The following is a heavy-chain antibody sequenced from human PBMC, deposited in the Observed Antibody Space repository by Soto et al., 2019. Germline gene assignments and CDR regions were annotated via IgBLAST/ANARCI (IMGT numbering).Heavy chain of an antibody. D-gene: IGHD2-2*01. CDR3: ARDGGYCSSTSCYASDYYYMDV. V-gene: IGHV4-59*01. J-gene: IGHJ6*03. CDR2: IYYSGST. Sequence: SETLSLTCTVSGGSISSYYWSWIRQPPGKGLEWIGYIYYSGSTNYNPSLKSRVTISVDTSKNQFSLKLSSVTAADTAVYYCARDGGYCSSTSCYASDYYYMDVWGKGTTVTVSS. CDR1: GGSISSYY.